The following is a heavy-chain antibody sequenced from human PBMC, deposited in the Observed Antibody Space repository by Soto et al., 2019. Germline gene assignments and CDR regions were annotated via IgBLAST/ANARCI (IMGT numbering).Heavy chain of an antibody. CDR3: ARSDYGDNLYYFDY. D-gene: IGHD4-17*01. V-gene: IGHV5-51*01. CDR1: GYSFTIYW. CDR2: IYLGDSDT. Sequence: PGESLKISCKGSGYSFTIYWIGWVRQMPGKGLEWMGIIYLGDSDTRYSPSFQGQVTISADKSISTTYLQWSSLKASDTAMYYCARSDYGDNLYYFDYWGQGTLVTVSS. J-gene: IGHJ4*02.